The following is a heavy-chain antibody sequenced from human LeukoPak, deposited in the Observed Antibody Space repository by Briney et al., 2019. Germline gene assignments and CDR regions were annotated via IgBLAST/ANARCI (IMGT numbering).Heavy chain of an antibody. CDR2: ISGSGGST. Sequence: GGSLRLSCAASGFTFSSYAMSWVRQAPGKGLEWVSAISGSGGSTYYADSVKGRFTTSRDNSKNTLYLQMNSLRAEDTAVYYCAKEDIVVVPAARSLSGYYYYYYMDVWGKGTTVTVSS. D-gene: IGHD2-2*01. CDR3: AKEDIVVVPAARSLSGYYYYYYMDV. CDR1: GFTFSSYA. V-gene: IGHV3-23*01. J-gene: IGHJ6*03.